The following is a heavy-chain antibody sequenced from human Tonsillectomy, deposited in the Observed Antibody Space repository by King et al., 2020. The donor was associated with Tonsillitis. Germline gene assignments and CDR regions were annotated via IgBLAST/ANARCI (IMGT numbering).Heavy chain of an antibody. D-gene: IGHD3-10*01. CDR2: VIPMFGTI. CDR1: GGTFSSYA. J-gene: IGHJ4*02. CDR3: ARGSYGGESQLWPMDS. V-gene: IGHV1-69*01. Sequence: QLVQSGAEVKKPGSSVKVSCKASGGTFSSYAYSWVRQAPGQGLEWMGGVIPMFGTINYAVKFQGRVTITADDSTSTACMELSSLRFDDTAVYYCARGSYGGESQLWPMDSWGQGTLVTVAS.